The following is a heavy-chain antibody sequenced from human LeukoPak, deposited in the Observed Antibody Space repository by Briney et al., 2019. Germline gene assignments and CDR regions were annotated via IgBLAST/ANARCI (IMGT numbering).Heavy chain of an antibody. Sequence: ASVKVSCKASGYRFTSYSISWVRQAPGQGLEGVGWISSYNCKTNYVNNVQGGVIMNTDTSTSTTYMEMRSMRSDDTAIYYCARNYDSSKDGNEYWGQGTLVTVSS. CDR2: ISSYNCKT. D-gene: IGHD3-22*01. V-gene: IGHV1-18*01. J-gene: IGHJ4*02. CDR1: GYRFTSYS. CDR3: ARNYDSSKDGNEY.